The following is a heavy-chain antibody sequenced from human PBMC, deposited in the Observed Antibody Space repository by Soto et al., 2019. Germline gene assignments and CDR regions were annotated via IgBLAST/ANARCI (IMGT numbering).Heavy chain of an antibody. CDR1: GFTLSSYA. D-gene: IGHD4-17*01. CDR2: FSGAGGYT. J-gene: IGHJ5*02. Sequence: GGSLRLSCAASGFTLSSYAMSWVRQAPGKGLEWVSTFSGAGGYTYYADSVKGRFTISRDDSKNTLFLHMNSLRAADTAVYYCARGQRALITYGPFDPWGQGTLVTVSS. CDR3: ARGQRALITYGPFDP. V-gene: IGHV3-23*01.